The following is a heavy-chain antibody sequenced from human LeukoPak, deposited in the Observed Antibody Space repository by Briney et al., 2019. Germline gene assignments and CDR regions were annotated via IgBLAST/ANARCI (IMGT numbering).Heavy chain of an antibody. D-gene: IGHD3-22*01. CDR2: IIPIFGTA. V-gene: IGHV1-69*13. Sequence: GASVKVSCKASGGTFSSYAISWVRQAPGQGLEWMGGIIPIFGTANYAQKFQGRVTITADESTSTAYMELSSLRSEDTAVYYCARGYYDSSGYHRNNWFDPWGQGTLVTVSS. CDR3: ARGYYDSSGYHRNNWFDP. CDR1: GGTFSSYA. J-gene: IGHJ5*02.